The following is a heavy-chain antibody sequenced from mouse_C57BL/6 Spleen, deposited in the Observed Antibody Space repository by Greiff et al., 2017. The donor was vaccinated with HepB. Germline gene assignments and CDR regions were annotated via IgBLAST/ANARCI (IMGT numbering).Heavy chain of an antibody. D-gene: IGHD1-1*01. CDR3: ARGTTVVAEPLYYAMDY. Sequence: VQLQQSGAELVKPGASVKLSCKASGYTFTSYWMHWVKQSPGQGLEWIGMIHPNSGSTNYNEKFKSKATLTVDKSSSTAYRQLSSRTSEDSAVYYCARGTTVVAEPLYYAMDYWGQGTSVTVSS. CDR2: IHPNSGST. CDR1: GYTFTSYW. J-gene: IGHJ4*01. V-gene: IGHV1-64*01.